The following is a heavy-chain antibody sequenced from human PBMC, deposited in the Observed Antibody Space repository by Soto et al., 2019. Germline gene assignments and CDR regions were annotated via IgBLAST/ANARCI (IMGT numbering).Heavy chain of an antibody. V-gene: IGHV3-74*01. D-gene: IGHD3-22*01. Sequence: EVQLVESGGGLVQPGGSLRLSCAASGFTFSSYWMHWVRQAPGKGLVWVSRINRDGSSTSYADSVQGRFTISRDKAKNTLYLQMNSLRAEDTAVYFCARDSYYDSTYDGMDVWGKGTTVTVSS. CDR3: ARDSYYDSTYDGMDV. J-gene: IGHJ6*04. CDR1: GFTFSSYW. CDR2: INRDGSST.